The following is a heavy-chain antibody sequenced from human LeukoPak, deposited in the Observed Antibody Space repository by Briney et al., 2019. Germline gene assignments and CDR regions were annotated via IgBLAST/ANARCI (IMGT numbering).Heavy chain of an antibody. V-gene: IGHV3-30*04. D-gene: IGHD3-9*01. CDR2: ISYDGSNQ. Sequence: GGSLRLSCAASGFTFNNFAMHGVRQAPGKGLEWVAIISYDGSNQYYADSVKGRFTISRDSSQNTLYLQMNSLRAEDTAVYYCARELTGYWQQYWGQGTLVTVSS. CDR1: GFTFNNFA. CDR3: ARELTGYWQQY. J-gene: IGHJ4*02.